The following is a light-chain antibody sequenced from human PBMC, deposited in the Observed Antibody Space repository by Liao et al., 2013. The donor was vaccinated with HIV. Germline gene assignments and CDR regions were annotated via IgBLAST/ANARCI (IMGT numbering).Light chain of an antibody. V-gene: IGLV3-21*01. J-gene: IGLJ1*01. CDR3: QVWDSSSYV. CDR1: NIGSKT. CDR2: NDN. Sequence: SYELTQPPSVSVAPGKTARVTCGGFNIGSKTVHWYQQKPGQAPVLVIYNDNDRPSGIPERFSGSNSGNTATLTISRVEAGDEADYYCQVWDSSSYVFGTGTKVTVL.